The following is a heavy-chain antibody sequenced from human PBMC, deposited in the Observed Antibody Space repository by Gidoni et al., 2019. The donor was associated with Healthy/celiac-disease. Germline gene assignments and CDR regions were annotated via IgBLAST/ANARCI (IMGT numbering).Heavy chain of an antibody. D-gene: IGHD1-26*01. CDR3: ARPVRYLGSYLWHAFDI. CDR1: GGSLSSNISY. V-gene: IGHV4-39*01. Sequence: QLQLQESGPGLVKPSETLSLTCTVSGGSLSSNISYWGWIRQPPGKGLEWIGSIYYSGSPYYNPSLKSRVTISVDTSKNQFSLKLSSVTAADTAVYYCARPVRYLGSYLWHAFDIWGQGTMVTVSS. CDR2: IYYSGSP. J-gene: IGHJ3*02.